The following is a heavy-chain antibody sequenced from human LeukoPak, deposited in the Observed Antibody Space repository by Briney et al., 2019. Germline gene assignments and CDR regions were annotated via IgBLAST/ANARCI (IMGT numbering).Heavy chain of an antibody. D-gene: IGHD1-26*01. CDR3: ARAHSGSYPYFDY. CDR2: INPSSGGT. J-gene: IGHJ4*02. V-gene: IGHV1-2*02. Sequence: ASVTVSCKASGYTFTGYYMHWVRQAPGQGLEWMGWINPSSGGTNYAQKFQGRVTMTRDTSISTAYMELSRLRSDDTAVYYCARAHSGSYPYFDYWGQGTLVTVSS. CDR1: GYTFTGYY.